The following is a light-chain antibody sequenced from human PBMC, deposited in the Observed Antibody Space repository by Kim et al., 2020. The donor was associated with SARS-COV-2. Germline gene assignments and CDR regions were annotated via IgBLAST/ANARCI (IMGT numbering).Light chain of an antibody. CDR2: DVT. Sequence: QSALTQPPSASGSLGQSVTISCTGSSSDVGSYNYVYWYQQHPGKAQNLIIYDVTERPSGVPDRFSGSNSGNTASLTVSGLQAEDEADYCCSSFAGSNSFAFGGGTKLTVL. J-gene: IGLJ2*01. CDR3: SSFAGSNSFA. CDR1: SSDVGSYNY. V-gene: IGLV2-8*01.